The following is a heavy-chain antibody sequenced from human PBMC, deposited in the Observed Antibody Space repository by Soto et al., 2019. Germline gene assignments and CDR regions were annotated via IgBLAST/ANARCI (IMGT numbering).Heavy chain of an antibody. CDR3: ARDGTARTFDY. CDR1: GGSISSGGYY. Sequence: ASETLSLTCTVSGGSISSGGYYWSWIRQHPGKGLEWVGYIYYSGSTYYNPSLKSRVTISVGTSKNQFSLKLSSVTAADTAVYYCARDGTARTFDYWGQGTLVTVSS. V-gene: IGHV4-31*03. J-gene: IGHJ4*02. D-gene: IGHD6-6*01. CDR2: IYYSGST.